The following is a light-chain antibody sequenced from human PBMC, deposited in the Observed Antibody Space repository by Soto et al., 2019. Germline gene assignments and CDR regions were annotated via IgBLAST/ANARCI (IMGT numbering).Light chain of an antibody. CDR1: QAIRND. CDR3: LQHNVFPRT. CDR2: GSS. V-gene: IGKV1-17*01. Sequence: DIQMTQSPSSLSASVGDRVTITCRASQAIRNDLAWYQQKPGRAPKRLIYGSSSLQSGVPSRFNGRGSGTEFTLTISSLQPEDFATYYCLQHNVFPRTFGQGTKVEIK. J-gene: IGKJ1*01.